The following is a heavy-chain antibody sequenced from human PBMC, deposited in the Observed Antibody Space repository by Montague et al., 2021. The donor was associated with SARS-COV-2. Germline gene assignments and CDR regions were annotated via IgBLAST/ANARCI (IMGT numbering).Heavy chain of an antibody. V-gene: IGHV4-34*01. CDR3: ARLRDGVVPSPILGVGPFYSYYYMDV. D-gene: IGHD3-10*01. CDR2: ISHGRST. J-gene: IGHJ6*03. Sequence: SETLSLTCAVHGSSFSGYYWNWIRQSPGKGLEWIGEISHGRSTKFSPSLKGRLTISTDTSKNQFSLKLTSVAAADTAVYYCARLRDGVVPSPILGVGPFYSYYYMDVWGRGTPVTVSS. CDR1: GSSFSGYY.